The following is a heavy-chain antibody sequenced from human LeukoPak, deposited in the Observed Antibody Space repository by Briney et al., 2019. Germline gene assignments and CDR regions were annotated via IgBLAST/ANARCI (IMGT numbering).Heavy chain of an antibody. CDR2: ISSSSAHI. CDR3: TSRYCTTTNCYSFDI. V-gene: IGHV3-21*01. CDR1: GFTFSSYA. Sequence: GVSLRLSCAASGFTFSSYAIHWVRQAPGKGLEWVSSISSSSAHIFYADSVKGRYSISRDNAKNSLYLQMNSLRVEDTAVYYCTSRYCTTTNCYSFDIWGQGTVVTVSS. D-gene: IGHD2-2*01. J-gene: IGHJ3*02.